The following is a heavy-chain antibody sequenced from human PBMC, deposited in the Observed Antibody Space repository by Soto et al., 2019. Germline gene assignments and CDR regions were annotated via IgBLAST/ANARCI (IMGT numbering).Heavy chain of an antibody. D-gene: IGHD5-18*01. Sequence: SVKVSCKASGGTFGSQGIAWVRQAPGQGLEWMGGFIAMLGTPTYAKKVQGRATISADESLTSSYLELRSLRSEGTGVYFCARGAMANFDYWGQGTVVTVPQ. J-gene: IGHJ4*02. CDR3: ARGAMANFDY. CDR2: FIAMLGTP. V-gene: IGHV1-69*13. CDR1: GGTFGSQG.